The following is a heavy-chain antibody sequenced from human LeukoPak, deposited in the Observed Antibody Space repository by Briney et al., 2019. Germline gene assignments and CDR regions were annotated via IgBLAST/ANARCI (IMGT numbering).Heavy chain of an antibody. Sequence: GRSLRLSCAASGFPFEDYAMHWVRQAPGKGLEWVSAISWYSGSIDYADSVRGRFTISRDNANNSMYLRMNSLRAEDTALYYCVKDFHSGDYYSYYMDVGGKGPTIIVTS. CDR1: GFPFEDYA. D-gene: IGHD3-10*01. J-gene: IGHJ6*03. CDR2: ISWYSGSI. V-gene: IGHV3-9*01. CDR3: VKDFHSGDYYSYYMDV.